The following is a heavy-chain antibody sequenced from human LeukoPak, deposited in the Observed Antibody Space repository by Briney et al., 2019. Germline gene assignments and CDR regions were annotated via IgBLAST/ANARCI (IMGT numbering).Heavy chain of an antibody. CDR2: ISSSSKYI. D-gene: IGHD1-20*01. CDR1: GFTSSTYA. V-gene: IGHV3-21*01. CDR3: ARVDNWNEVTDDY. J-gene: IGHJ4*02. Sequence: GGSLRLSCAASGFTSSTYAMTWVRQAPGKGLEWVSPISSSSKYIYYADSVKGRFTISRDNARNSLYLQMNSLRAEDTAVYYCARVDNWNEVTDDYWGQGTLVTVSS.